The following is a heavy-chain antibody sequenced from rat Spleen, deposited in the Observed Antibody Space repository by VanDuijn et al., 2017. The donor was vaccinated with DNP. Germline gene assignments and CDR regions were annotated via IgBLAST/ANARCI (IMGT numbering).Heavy chain of an antibody. J-gene: IGHJ3*01. CDR1: GFTFTNYG. Sequence: EVQLVESGGGLVQPGRSLKLSCAASGFTFTNYGMAWVRQAPKKGLEWVATITASSGTTYYRDSVKGRFTVSRDNAKSTLYLQIESLRSEDTATYYCARPDYWGQGTLVTVSS. CDR2: ITASSGTT. CDR3: ARPDY. V-gene: IGHV5S13*01.